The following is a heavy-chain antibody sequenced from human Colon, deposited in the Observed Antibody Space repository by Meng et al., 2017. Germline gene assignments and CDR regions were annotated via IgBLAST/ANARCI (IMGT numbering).Heavy chain of an antibody. V-gene: IGHV4-4*01. CDR1: GDSTSTPTW. J-gene: IGHJ4*02. CDR2: IFQSGNT. CDR3: ATSNDRSAYHFGY. Sequence: GSLRLSCAVSGDSTSTPTWWNWVRQSPGKGLEWIGEIFQSGNTNYNTSLKSRVTISIDKSKRHISLQLTTVTAADTAVYSCATSNDRSAYHFGYWGQGVLVTVSS. D-gene: IGHD3-16*01.